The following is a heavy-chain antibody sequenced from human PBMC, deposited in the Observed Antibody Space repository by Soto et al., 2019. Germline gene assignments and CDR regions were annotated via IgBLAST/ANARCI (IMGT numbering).Heavy chain of an antibody. V-gene: IGHV1-58*01. CDR3: AADRPAYSSSWYVEYYGMDV. J-gene: IGHJ6*02. D-gene: IGHD6-13*01. Sequence: ASVKVSCKASGFTFTSSAVQWVRQALGQRLEWIGWIVVGSGNTNYAQKFQERVTITRDMSTSTAYMELSSLRSEDTAVYYCAADRPAYSSSWYVEYYGMDVWGQGTTVTVSS. CDR2: IVVGSGNT. CDR1: GFTFTSSA.